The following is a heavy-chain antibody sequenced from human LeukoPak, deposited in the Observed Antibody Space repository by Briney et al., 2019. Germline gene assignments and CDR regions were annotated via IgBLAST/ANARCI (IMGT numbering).Heavy chain of an antibody. CDR1: GFTFSNYW. Sequence: GGALRLSCVASGFTFSNYWMHWVRQAAAKGLVWVSSISSSSSYIYYPDSVKGRFTISRDNAKNSLYLQMNSLRAEDTAVYYCARDQAFDIWGQGTMVTVSS. V-gene: IGHV3-21*01. CDR3: ARDQAFDI. J-gene: IGHJ3*02. CDR2: ISSSSSYI.